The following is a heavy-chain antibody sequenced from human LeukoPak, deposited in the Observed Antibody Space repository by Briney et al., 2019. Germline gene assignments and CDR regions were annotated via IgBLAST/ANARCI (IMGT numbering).Heavy chain of an antibody. CDR3: ARDLSNIGVAGNDY. D-gene: IGHD6-19*01. Sequence: SVKVSCKAFGGTFSSYAISWVRQAPGQGLEWMGGIIPMFGTANYAQKFQGRVRITADESTSTAYMELSSLRSEDTAVYYCARDLSNIGVAGNDYWGQGTLVTVSS. V-gene: IGHV1-69*13. CDR1: GGTFSSYA. CDR2: IIPMFGTA. J-gene: IGHJ4*02.